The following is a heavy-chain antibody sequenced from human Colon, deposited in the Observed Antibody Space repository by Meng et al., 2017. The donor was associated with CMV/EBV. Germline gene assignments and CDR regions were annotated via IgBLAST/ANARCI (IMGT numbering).Heavy chain of an antibody. J-gene: IGHJ4*02. CDR3: TRDSMKGGGFDY. Sequence: GGSLRLSCTASGFIFSDYVMHWVRQAPGKGLEWVAFIRVDGNNKYYADSVKGRFTISRDNSKNTLYLQMSSLKTEDTAVYYCTRDSMKGGGFDYWGQGSLVTVSS. V-gene: IGHV3-30*02. CDR2: IRVDGNNK. CDR1: GFIFSDYV. D-gene: IGHD3-10*01.